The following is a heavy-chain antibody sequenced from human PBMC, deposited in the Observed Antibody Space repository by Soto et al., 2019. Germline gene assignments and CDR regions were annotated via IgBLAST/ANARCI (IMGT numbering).Heavy chain of an antibody. D-gene: IGHD4-4*01. CDR3: ARDNDDYSNDFHPISYNWFDP. J-gene: IGHJ5*02. V-gene: IGHV1-69*12. CDR2: IIPIFGTA. Sequence: QVQLVQSGAEVKKPGSSVKVSCKASGGTFSSYAISWVRQAPGQGLEWMGGIIPIFGTANYAQKFQGRVTITADESTRTAYMKLSSLRSEDTAVYYCARDNDDYSNDFHPISYNWFDPWGQGTLVTVSS. CDR1: GGTFSSYA.